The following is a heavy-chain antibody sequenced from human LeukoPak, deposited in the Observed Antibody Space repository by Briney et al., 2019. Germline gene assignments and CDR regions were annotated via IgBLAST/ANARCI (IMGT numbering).Heavy chain of an antibody. D-gene: IGHD4-11*01. CDR2: INSDATST. V-gene: IGHV3-74*01. Sequence: GGSLRLSCAASGFTFISYWMHWVRQAPGKGLVWVSRINSDATSTTYADSVKGRFTISRDNAKNTLYLQMNSLRADDTAMYYCARDTGYSNYDYWGQGTLVTVSS. CDR1: GFTFISYW. J-gene: IGHJ4*02. CDR3: ARDTGYSNYDY.